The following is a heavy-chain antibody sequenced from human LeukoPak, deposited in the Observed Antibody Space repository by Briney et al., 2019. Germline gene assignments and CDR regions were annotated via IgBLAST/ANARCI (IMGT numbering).Heavy chain of an antibody. CDR2: IWYDGSNK. V-gene: IGHV3-33*01. CDR3: ARDMSPLERAMDV. J-gene: IGHJ6*02. CDR1: GFTFSSNG. D-gene: IGHD3-10*02. Sequence: PGRSQRLSCAASGFTFSSNGMHWVRQAPGKGLEWVGIIWYDGSNKYYADSVKGRFTISRDNSKNTLYLQMNSLRVEDTAVYYCARDMSPLERAMDVWGQGTTVTVSS.